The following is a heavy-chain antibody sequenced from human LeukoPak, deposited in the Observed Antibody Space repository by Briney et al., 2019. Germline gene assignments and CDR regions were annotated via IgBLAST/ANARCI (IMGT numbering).Heavy chain of an antibody. J-gene: IGHJ4*02. V-gene: IGHV3-33*01. CDR1: GFTFSNYG. CDR3: ARDSRGATGLVY. D-gene: IGHD5-12*01. Sequence: GRSLRLSCAASGFTFSNYGMHWVRQAPGKGLEWVAVIWYDGSKKYYADSVKGRFTISRDNSKNTLYLQMNSLSAEDTAVYYCARDSRGATGLVYWGQGTLVTVSS. CDR2: IWYDGSKK.